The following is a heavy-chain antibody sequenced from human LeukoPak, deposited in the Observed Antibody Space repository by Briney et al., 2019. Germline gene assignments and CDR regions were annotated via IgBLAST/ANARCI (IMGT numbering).Heavy chain of an antibody. V-gene: IGHV4-39*07. CDR3: AREGRYYGSGSDYYFDY. CDR1: GGSISSSSYY. Sequence: SETLSLTCTVSGGSISSSSYYWGWIRQPPGKGLEWIGSIYYSGSTYYNPSLKSRVTISVDTSKNQFSLKLSSVTAADTAVYYCAREGRYYGSGSDYYFDYWGQGTLVTVSS. D-gene: IGHD3-10*01. CDR2: IYYSGST. J-gene: IGHJ4*02.